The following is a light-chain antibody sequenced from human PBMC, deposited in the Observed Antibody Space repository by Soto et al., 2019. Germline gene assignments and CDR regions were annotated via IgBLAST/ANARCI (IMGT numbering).Light chain of an antibody. Sequence: HSVLTQPASVSGSPGQSITISCTGTSSDVGGYNYVSWYQQHPGKAPKVMIYDVSNRPLGVSNRFSGSKSGNTASLTISGLQAEDEAEYYCSSYTSSSTLLFGGGTKLTVL. J-gene: IGLJ2*01. CDR3: SSYTSSSTLL. CDR1: SSDVGGYNY. V-gene: IGLV2-14*01. CDR2: DVS.